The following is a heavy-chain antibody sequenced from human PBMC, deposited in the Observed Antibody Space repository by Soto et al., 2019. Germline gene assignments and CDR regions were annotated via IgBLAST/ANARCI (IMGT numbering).Heavy chain of an antibody. CDR1: GFTFSSYA. V-gene: IGHV3-23*01. Sequence: EVQLLESGGGLVQPGGSLRPSCAASGFTFSSYAMSWVRQAPGKGLEWVPAITGSGGSTYYSDSVKGRVTISRDNSKNTRYLQMNSLRAEDTAVYYCAKAAPLGYCSGGSCYSRGYCDYWGQGTLVTVSS. CDR2: ITGSGGST. D-gene: IGHD2-15*01. CDR3: AKAAPLGYCSGGSCYSRGYCDY. J-gene: IGHJ4*02.